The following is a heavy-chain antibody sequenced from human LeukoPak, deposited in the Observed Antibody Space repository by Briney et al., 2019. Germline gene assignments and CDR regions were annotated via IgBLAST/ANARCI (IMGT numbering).Heavy chain of an antibody. V-gene: IGHV4-59*08. D-gene: IGHD3-9*01. CDR1: GGSISSYY. CDR2: IYYSGST. J-gene: IGHJ4*02. CDR3: ARHYYDILTGYPYYFDY. Sequence: SETLSLTCTVSGGSISSYYWSWIRQPPGKGLEWIGYIYYSGSTNYNPSLKSRVTISVDTSKNQFSLKLSSVAAADTAVYYCARHYYDILTGYPYYFDYWGQGTLVTVSS.